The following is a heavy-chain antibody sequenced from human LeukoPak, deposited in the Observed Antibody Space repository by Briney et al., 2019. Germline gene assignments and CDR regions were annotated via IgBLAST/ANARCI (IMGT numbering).Heavy chain of an antibody. CDR3: ARDLAYSRLDY. D-gene: IGHD5-18*01. Sequence: GGSLRLSCAVSGLTFSGSWMDWVRQAPGKGLEWVASINPDGNKKYSADSVKGRFTISRDNAENSLYLQMNSLRVEDTAFYYCARDLAYSRLDYWGQGMLVAVSS. V-gene: IGHV3-7*01. CDR1: GLTFSGSW. J-gene: IGHJ4*02. CDR2: INPDGNKK.